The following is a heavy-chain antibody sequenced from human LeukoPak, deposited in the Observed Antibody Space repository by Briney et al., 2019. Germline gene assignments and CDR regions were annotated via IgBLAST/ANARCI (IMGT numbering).Heavy chain of an antibody. J-gene: IGHJ4*02. CDR1: GDSFSSVTDY. V-gene: IGHV4-61*02. Sequence: TSETLSLTCTVSGDSFSSVTDYWAWIRQPAGKGLEWIGRIYTSGSTNYNPSLKSRVTISVDTSKNQFSLKLSSVTAADTAVYYCARSSSGYEYYFDYWGQGTLVTVSS. CDR3: ARSSSGYEYYFDY. D-gene: IGHD3-22*01. CDR2: IYTSGST.